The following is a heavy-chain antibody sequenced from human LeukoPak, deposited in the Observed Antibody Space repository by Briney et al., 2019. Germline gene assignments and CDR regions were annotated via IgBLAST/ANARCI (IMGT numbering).Heavy chain of an antibody. CDR1: GGSISRYY. CDR2: IYTSGST. V-gene: IGHV4-4*07. D-gene: IGHD3-22*01. Sequence: SETLSLTCTVSGGSISRYYWSWIRQPAGKGLEWIGRIYTSGSTNYNPSLKSRVTVSVDTSKNQFSLKLSFVTAADTAVYYCARYLPNYYDSSGYYSLGFDYWGQGTLVTVSS. CDR3: ARYLPNYYDSSGYYSLGFDY. J-gene: IGHJ4*02.